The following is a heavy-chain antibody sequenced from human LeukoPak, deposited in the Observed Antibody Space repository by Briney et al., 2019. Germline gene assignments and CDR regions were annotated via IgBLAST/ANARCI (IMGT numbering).Heavy chain of an antibody. CDR1: GGSIGNYY. D-gene: IGHD3-10*01. Sequence: SETLSLTCTVSGGSIGNYYWNWIRQPAGKGLEWIGRISTSGTTHYHPSLKSRVTLSLDTSKNQFSLNLRSVTAADTAIYFCARRHPYYYGSGTYSREDWGQGTLVTVSS. CDR3: ARRHPYYYGSGTYSRED. J-gene: IGHJ4*02. CDR2: ISTSGTT. V-gene: IGHV4-4*07.